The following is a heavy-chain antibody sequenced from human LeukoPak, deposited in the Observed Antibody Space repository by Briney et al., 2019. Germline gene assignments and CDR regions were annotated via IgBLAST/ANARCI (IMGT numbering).Heavy chain of an antibody. V-gene: IGHV5-10-1*01. CDR1: GYSLTSYW. CDR2: IDPSDSYT. Sequence: GESLKISCKGSGYSLTSYWISWVRQMPGKGLEWMGRIDPSDSYTNYSPSFQGHVTISADNSISTAYLQWSSLKASDTAMYYCAIGGYYYGSGSYPLDYWGQGTLVTVSS. D-gene: IGHD3-10*01. J-gene: IGHJ4*02. CDR3: AIGGYYYGSGSYPLDY.